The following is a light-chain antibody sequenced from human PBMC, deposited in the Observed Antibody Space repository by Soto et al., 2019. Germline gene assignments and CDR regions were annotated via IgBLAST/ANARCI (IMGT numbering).Light chain of an antibody. V-gene: IGLV2-8*01. CDR3: SSFASSNTWV. J-gene: IGLJ3*02. CDR1: SSDVGAYNY. Sequence: QSVLTQPPSASGSPGKSVTISCTGTSSDVGAYNYVSWYQQHAGKAPKLVIYEVTKRPSGVPDRSSGSKSANTASLTVSGLQAEDEADYYCSSFASSNTWVFGGGTKLTVL. CDR2: EVT.